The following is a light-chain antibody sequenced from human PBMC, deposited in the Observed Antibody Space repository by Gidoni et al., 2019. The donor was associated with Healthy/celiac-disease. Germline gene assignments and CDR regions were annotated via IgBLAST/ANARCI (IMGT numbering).Light chain of an antibody. CDR1: QGISSA. CDR3: QQFNSYPL. Sequence: ALQLTQSPSSLSASVGDRVTITRRASQGISSALAWYQQKPGKAPKLLIYDASSLESGVPSRFSGSGSGTDFTLTISSLQPEDFATYYCQQFNSYPLFGQGTRLEIK. J-gene: IGKJ5*01. V-gene: IGKV1-13*02. CDR2: DAS.